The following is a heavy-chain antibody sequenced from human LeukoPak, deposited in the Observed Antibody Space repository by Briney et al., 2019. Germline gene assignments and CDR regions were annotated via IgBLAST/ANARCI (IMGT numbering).Heavy chain of an antibody. Sequence: GESLKISCKDSGYRFSSYWIAWVRQMPGKGLEYIGIIYPGDSDIRYSPSFQGLVTISADKSISTAYLQWSSLKASDTAIYYCARQLDYGGFGAFGIWGQGTMVTVSS. CDR1: GYRFSSYW. CDR2: IYPGDSDI. V-gene: IGHV5-51*01. CDR3: ARQLDYGGFGAFGI. D-gene: IGHD4-23*01. J-gene: IGHJ3*02.